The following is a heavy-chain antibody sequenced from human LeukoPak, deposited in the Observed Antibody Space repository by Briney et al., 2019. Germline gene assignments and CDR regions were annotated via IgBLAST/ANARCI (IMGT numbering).Heavy chain of an antibody. D-gene: IGHD3-16*01. J-gene: IGHJ3*02. V-gene: IGHV3-21*01. CDR2: ISRGNSYI. Sequence: PGGSLRLSCAASGFTFSSYTMNWVRQAPGKGLEWVSTISRGNSYIYYADSVKGRFAISRDDAKNSLFLQLNSLRVEDTAVYYCARELLTLNPSDVYAFDIWGQGTLVTVSS. CDR1: GFTFSSYT. CDR3: ARELLTLNPSDVYAFDI.